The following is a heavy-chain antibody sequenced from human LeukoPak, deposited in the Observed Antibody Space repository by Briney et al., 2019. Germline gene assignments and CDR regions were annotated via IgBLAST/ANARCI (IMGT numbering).Heavy chain of an antibody. Sequence: QPGGSLRLSCAASGFTFSSYSMNWVRQAPGKGLEWVSYISSSSSTIYYADSVKGRFTISRDDSKNTLYLQMNSLRAEDTAVYYCARLKAVAGMNLPPDYWGQGTLVTVSS. CDR2: ISSSSSTI. CDR1: GFTFSSYS. CDR3: ARLKAVAGMNLPPDY. J-gene: IGHJ4*02. V-gene: IGHV3-48*01. D-gene: IGHD6-19*01.